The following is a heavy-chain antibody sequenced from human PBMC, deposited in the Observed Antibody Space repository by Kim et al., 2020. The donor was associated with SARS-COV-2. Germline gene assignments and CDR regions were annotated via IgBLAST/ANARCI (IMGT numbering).Heavy chain of an antibody. CDR2: IWYDGSNK. CDR1: GFTFSSYG. J-gene: IGHJ4*02. D-gene: IGHD3-22*01. Sequence: GGSLRLSCAASGFTFSSYGMHWVRQAPGKGLEWVAVIWYDGSNKYYADSVKGRFTISRDNSKNTLYLQMNSLRAEDTAVYYCARDVWGYYDSSGLDYWGQGTLVTVSS. V-gene: IGHV3-33*01. CDR3: ARDVWGYYDSSGLDY.